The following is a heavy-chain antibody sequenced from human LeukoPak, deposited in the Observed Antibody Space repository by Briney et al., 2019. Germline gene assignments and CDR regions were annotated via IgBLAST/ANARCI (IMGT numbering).Heavy chain of an antibody. J-gene: IGHJ3*02. D-gene: IGHD3-3*01. V-gene: IGHV3-7*01. CDR3: GSDFWSGPPPPSWTLDI. CDR2: IKQDGSVK. Sequence: GGSLRLSCTASGFTFRSYWMNWVRQAPGKGLEWVANIKQDGSVKRYVDSVKGRFTISRDNAKNSVYLQMDSLRAEDTAVYYCGSDFWSGPPPPSWTLDIWDQGTMVTVSS. CDR1: GFTFRSYW.